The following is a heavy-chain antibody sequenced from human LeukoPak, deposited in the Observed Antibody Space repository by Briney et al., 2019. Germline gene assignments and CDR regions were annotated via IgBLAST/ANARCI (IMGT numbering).Heavy chain of an antibody. D-gene: IGHD6-13*01. J-gene: IGHJ4*02. CDR1: GFTVSSKY. Sequence: PGGSLRLSCAASGFTVSSKYMSWVRQAPGKGLEWVSVIYSGGSTYYADSVKGRFTISRDNSKNTVDLQVNSLRVEDTAVYYCAMRGNTWYDCWGQGTLVTVSS. CDR3: AMRGNTWYDC. V-gene: IGHV3-53*01. CDR2: IYSGGST.